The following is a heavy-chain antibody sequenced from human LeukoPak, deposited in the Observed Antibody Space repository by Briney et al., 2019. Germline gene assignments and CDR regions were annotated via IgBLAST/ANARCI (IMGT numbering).Heavy chain of an antibody. Sequence: GGSLRLSCAAAGFTFSSYCMAWVRQAPGKGLEWVANIKEGGSAKYYVDSVRGRFTISRDNAKNSLYLQMNSLRAEDTAVYYCARESLPDIVVVVAAIIDYGMDVWGQGTTVTVSS. CDR1: GFTFSSYC. CDR2: IKEGGSAK. V-gene: IGHV3-7*01. D-gene: IGHD2-15*01. CDR3: ARESLPDIVVVVAAIIDYGMDV. J-gene: IGHJ6*02.